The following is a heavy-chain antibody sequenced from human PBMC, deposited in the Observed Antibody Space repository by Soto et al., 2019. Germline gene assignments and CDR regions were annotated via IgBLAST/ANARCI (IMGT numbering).Heavy chain of an antibody. Sequence: PSETLSLTCTVSCGSSIVSSDCWGWILHPPGKGLEWIGSIYYSGSTYYNPCLKSRFTISVDTSKNQFSLKLSSVTAADTAVYYCARHRYDYVWGSYLNYWGQGTLVPVSS. CDR2: IYYSGST. V-gene: IGHV4-39*01. D-gene: IGHD3-16*02. J-gene: IGHJ4*02. CDR3: ARHRYDYVWGSYLNY. CDR1: CGSSIVSSDC.